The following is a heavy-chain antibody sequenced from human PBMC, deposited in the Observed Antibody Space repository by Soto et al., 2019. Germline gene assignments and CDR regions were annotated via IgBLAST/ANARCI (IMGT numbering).Heavy chain of an antibody. Sequence: ASVKVSFKASGYTFTSYYMHWLRQAPGQGLEWMGIINPSGGSTSYAQKFQGRVTMTRDTSTSTVYMELSSLRSEDTAVYYCARDAVRVVPAAISTYYYYGMDVWGQGTTVTVSS. V-gene: IGHV1-46*01. CDR2: INPSGGST. CDR3: ARDAVRVVPAAISTYYYYGMDV. J-gene: IGHJ6*02. D-gene: IGHD2-2*01. CDR1: GYTFTSYY.